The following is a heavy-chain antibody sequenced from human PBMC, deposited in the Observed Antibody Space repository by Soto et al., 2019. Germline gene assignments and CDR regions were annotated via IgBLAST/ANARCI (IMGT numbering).Heavy chain of an antibody. D-gene: IGHD6-13*01. CDR3: ATAGYSSSWFDQYYSDY. CDR1: GYTFTSYG. V-gene: IGHV1-18*01. CDR2: ISAYNGNT. Sequence: ASVKVSCKASGYTFTSYGISWVRQAPGQGLEWMGWISAYNGNTNYAQKLQGRVTMTTDTSTSTAYMELRSLRSDDTAVYYCATAGYSSSWFDQYYSDYWGQGTLVTVSS. J-gene: IGHJ4*02.